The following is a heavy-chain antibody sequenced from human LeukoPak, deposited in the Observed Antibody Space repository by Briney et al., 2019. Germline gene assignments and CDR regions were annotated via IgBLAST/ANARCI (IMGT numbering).Heavy chain of an antibody. CDR3: ARDFGYSGYEGWFDP. V-gene: IGHV4-34*01. D-gene: IGHD5-12*01. J-gene: IGHJ5*02. CDR2: INHSGSA. CDR1: GGSFSGYY. Sequence: PSETLSLTCAVYGGSFSGYYWSWIRQPPGKGLEWIGEINHSGSANYNPSLKSRVTISVDTSKNQFSLRLSSVTAADTAVYYCARDFGYSGYEGWFDPWGQGILVTVSA.